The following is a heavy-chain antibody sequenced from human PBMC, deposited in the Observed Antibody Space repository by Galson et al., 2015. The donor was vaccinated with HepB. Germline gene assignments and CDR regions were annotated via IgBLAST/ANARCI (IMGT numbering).Heavy chain of an antibody. D-gene: IGHD3-22*01. CDR2: IIPFFGTT. V-gene: IGHV1-69*13. CDR3: ASQYYFDSSGYLTLDYFDY. Sequence: SVKVSCKASGGTFSSYAINWVRQAPGQGPEWMGGIIPFFGTTNYAHKFQGRVTISADVSTSTAYMELSSLGSENTAVYYCASQYYFDSSGYLTLDYFDYWGQGTLVTVSS. J-gene: IGHJ4*02. CDR1: GGTFSSYA.